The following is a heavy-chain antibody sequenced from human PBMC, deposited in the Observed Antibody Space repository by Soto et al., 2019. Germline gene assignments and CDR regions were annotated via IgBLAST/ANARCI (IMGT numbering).Heavy chain of an antibody. CDR2: IKSKTDGGTT. V-gene: IGHV3-15*07. CDR1: GFTFSNAW. CDR3: TTGYCSGGSCYPDAFDI. J-gene: IGHJ3*02. D-gene: IGHD2-15*01. Sequence: GGSLRLSCAASGFTFSNAWMNWVRQAPGKGLEWVGRIKSKTDGGTTDYAAPVKGRFTISRDDSKNTLYLQMNSLKTEDTAVYYCTTGYCSGGSCYPDAFDIWGQGTMVTVSS.